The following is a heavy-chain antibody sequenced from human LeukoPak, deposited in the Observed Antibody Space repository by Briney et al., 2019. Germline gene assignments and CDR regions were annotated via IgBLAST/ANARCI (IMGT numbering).Heavy chain of an antibody. CDR2: INRNGGST. CDR1: GFTFDDYG. Sequence: PGGSLRLSCEASGFTFDDYGMSWVRQPPGKGLEWVSGINRNGGSTDYADSVKGRFTISRDNAKNCLYLQMNSLTVEDTALYYCTRVTSWRTGFDYWGQGTLVTVSS. J-gene: IGHJ4*02. V-gene: IGHV3-20*04. D-gene: IGHD1-1*01. CDR3: TRVTSWRTGFDY.